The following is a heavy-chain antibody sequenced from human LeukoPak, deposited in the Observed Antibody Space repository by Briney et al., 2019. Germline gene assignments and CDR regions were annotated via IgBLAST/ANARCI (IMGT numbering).Heavy chain of an antibody. V-gene: IGHV4-59*08. CDR2: IYYSGST. Sequence: SETLSLTCAVYGGSFSGYYWSWIRQPPGKGLEWIGYIYYSGSTNYNPSLKSRVTISVDTSKNQFSLKLSSVTAADTAVYYCARFTYGDYGGYFDYWGQGTLVTVSS. J-gene: IGHJ4*02. CDR1: GGSFSGYY. D-gene: IGHD4-17*01. CDR3: ARFTYGDYGGYFDY.